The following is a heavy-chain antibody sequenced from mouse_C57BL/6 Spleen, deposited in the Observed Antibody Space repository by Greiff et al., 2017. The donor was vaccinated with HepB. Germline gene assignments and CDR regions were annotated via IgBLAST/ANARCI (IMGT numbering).Heavy chain of an antibody. V-gene: IGHV5-6*01. D-gene: IGHD1-1*01. CDR1: GFTFSSYG. J-gene: IGHJ2*01. CDR2: ISSGGSYT. CDR3: ARQNYYGPYSFEY. Sequence: EVKLVESGGDLVKPGGSLKLSCAASGFTFSSYGMSWVRQTPDKRLEWVATISSGGSYTYYPDSVKGRFTISRDNAKNTLYLQMSSLKSEDTAMYYCARQNYYGPYSFEYWGQGTTLTVSS.